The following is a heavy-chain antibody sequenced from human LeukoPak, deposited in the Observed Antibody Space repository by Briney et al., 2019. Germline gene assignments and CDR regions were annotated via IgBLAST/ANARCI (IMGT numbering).Heavy chain of an antibody. CDR3: AKDLFGYCSSTSCYVFDY. Sequence: GGSLRLSCAASGFTFSSYAMSWVRQAPGKGLEWVSAISGSGGSTYYADSVKGRSTISGDNSKNTLYLQMNSLRDEDTAVYYCAKDLFGYCSSTSCYVFDYWGQGTLVTVSS. CDR2: ISGSGGST. V-gene: IGHV3-23*01. J-gene: IGHJ4*02. CDR1: GFTFSSYA. D-gene: IGHD2-2*03.